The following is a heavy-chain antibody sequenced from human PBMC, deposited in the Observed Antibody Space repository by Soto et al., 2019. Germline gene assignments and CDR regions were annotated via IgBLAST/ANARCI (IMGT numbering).Heavy chain of an antibody. V-gene: IGHV1-2*04. CDR3: ARGPLYCTNGVCYSEYYYYGMDV. J-gene: IGHJ6*02. CDR1: GYTFTGYY. D-gene: IGHD2-8*01. CDR2: INPNSGGT. Sequence: ASVKVSCKASGYTFTGYYMHWVRQAPGQGLEWMGWINPNSGGTNYAQKFQGWVTMTRDTSISTAYIELSRLRSDDTAVYYCARGPLYCTNGVCYSEYYYYGMDVWGQGTTVTVSS.